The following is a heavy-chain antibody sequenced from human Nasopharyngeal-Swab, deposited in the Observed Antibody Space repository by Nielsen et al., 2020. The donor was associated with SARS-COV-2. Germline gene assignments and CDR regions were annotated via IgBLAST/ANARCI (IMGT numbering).Heavy chain of an antibody. Sequence: GESLKISCAASGFTFSNYAMTWVRQAPGRGLEWVSSISGSGAHTYYADSVKGRFTISRDNSKNTVFLQMNSLRAEDTAPFFCAKDGGGWLTSGWYYFDFWGQGSQVTVSS. V-gene: IGHV3-23*01. D-gene: IGHD6-19*01. CDR1: GFTFSNYA. J-gene: IGHJ4*02. CDR2: ISGSGAHT. CDR3: AKDGGGWLTSGWYYFDF.